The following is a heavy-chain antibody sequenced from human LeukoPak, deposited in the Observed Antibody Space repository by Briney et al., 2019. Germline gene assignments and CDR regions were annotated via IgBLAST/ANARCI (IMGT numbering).Heavy chain of an antibody. V-gene: IGHV3-11*04. D-gene: IGHD6-19*01. CDR1: GFTFSDYY. Sequence: GGTLRLSXVASGFTFSDYYMSWIRQAPGKGWEWDSYIRSSGTTIHYADSVKGRFTSSRDNAKNSLYLQMNSLRAEDTAVYYCARDRGAVTDVFDYWGQGTLVTVSS. CDR2: IRSSGTTI. J-gene: IGHJ4*02. CDR3: ARDRGAVTDVFDY.